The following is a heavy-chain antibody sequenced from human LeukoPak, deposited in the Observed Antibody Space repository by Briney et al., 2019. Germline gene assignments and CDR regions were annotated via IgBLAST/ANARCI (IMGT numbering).Heavy chain of an antibody. Sequence: PGGSLRLSCAASGFTFCSYTMSSVREAPGEGLGCVSAISGSVGSTYYADSLKGRFTISRDNSKITLYLQMNSLRAEDTAVYYCAKDYYDSSGYSYEGRRRDYFDYWGQGTLVTVSS. CDR3: AKDYYDSSGYSYEGRRRDYFDY. CDR2: ISGSVGST. V-gene: IGHV3-23*01. J-gene: IGHJ4*02. D-gene: IGHD3-22*01. CDR1: GFTFCSYT.